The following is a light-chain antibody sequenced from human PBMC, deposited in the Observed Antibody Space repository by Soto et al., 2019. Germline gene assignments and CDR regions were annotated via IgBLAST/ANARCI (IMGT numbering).Light chain of an antibody. Sequence: QSVLTQSPSTSGTPGQQVTISCSGSSSNIGSNLANWYQHVLGKAPKLLIHSNDQRPSGVPDRFSGSKSGTSASLAISGLRSEDEADYYCATWDDSLKGWVFGGGTKVTVL. CDR1: SSNIGSNL. J-gene: IGLJ3*02. CDR3: ATWDDSLKGWV. V-gene: IGLV1-44*01. CDR2: SND.